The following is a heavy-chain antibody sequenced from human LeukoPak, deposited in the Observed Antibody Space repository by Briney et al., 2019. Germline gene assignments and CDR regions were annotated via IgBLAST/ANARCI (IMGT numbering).Heavy chain of an antibody. CDR3: ARLHDTTGYSYFDY. Sequence: ASVKVSCKASGYSFTGYYMHWVRQAPGQGLEWMGIINPSGGSTNYAQKFQGRVTMTRDTSTSTVYMELNSLRSEDTAVYYCARLHDTTGYSYFDYWGQGTLVTVSS. J-gene: IGHJ4*02. CDR1: GYSFTGYY. V-gene: IGHV1-46*01. D-gene: IGHD3-22*01. CDR2: INPSGGST.